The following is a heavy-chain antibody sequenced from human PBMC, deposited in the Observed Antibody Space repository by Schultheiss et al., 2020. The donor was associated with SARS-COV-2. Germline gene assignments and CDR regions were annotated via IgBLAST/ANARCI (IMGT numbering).Heavy chain of an antibody. CDR2: IYYSGST. CDR3: ARGQDDYVWD. V-gene: IGHV4-59*01. Sequence: ESLKISCAASGFTFSSYAMSWIRQPPGKGLEWIGYIYYSGSTNYNPSLKSRVTISVDTSKNQFSLKLSSVTAADTAVYYCARGQDDYVWDWGQGTLVTVSS. CDR1: GFTFSSYA. J-gene: IGHJ4*02. D-gene: IGHD3-16*01.